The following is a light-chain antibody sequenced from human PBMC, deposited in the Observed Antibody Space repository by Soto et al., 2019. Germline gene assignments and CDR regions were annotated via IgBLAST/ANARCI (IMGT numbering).Light chain of an antibody. CDR1: QSISSW. CDR2: KAS. Sequence: DIQMTQSPSTLSASVGDRVTITCRASQSISSWLAWYQQKPGKAPKLLIYKASSLESGGPSRFSGSGSGTEFTLTISSLQPDDFATYYCQHYNSYPWTFGQGTKVEIK. V-gene: IGKV1-5*03. J-gene: IGKJ1*01. CDR3: QHYNSYPWT.